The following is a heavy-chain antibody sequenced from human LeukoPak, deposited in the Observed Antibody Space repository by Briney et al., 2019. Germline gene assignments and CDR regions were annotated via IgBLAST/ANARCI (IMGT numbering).Heavy chain of an antibody. CDR1: GFTVSRNY. D-gene: IGHD1-26*01. Sequence: HPGGSLRLSCAASGFTVSRNYMSWARQAPGKGLEWVSGISGGGGSTYYADSVKGRFTISRDNSKNTLYLQMDSLRVEDTAIYYCAKHEWELRPNYFDYWGQGTLVTVSS. CDR3: AKHEWELRPNYFDY. CDR2: ISGGGGST. V-gene: IGHV3-23*01. J-gene: IGHJ4*02.